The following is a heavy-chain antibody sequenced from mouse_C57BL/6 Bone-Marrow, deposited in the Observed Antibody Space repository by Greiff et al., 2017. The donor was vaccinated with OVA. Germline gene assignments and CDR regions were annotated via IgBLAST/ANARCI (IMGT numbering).Heavy chain of an antibody. CDR2: ISDGGSYT. J-gene: IGHJ4*01. D-gene: IGHD2-5*01. CDR3: ARDGSNYVDYYAMDY. CDR1: GFTFSSYA. Sequence: EVKLEESGGGLVKPGGSLKLSCAASGFTFSSYAMSWVRQTPEKRLEWVATISDGGSYTYYPDNVKGRFTISRDNAKNNLYLQMSHLKSEDTAMYYCARDGSNYVDYYAMDYWGQGTSVTVSS. V-gene: IGHV5-4*01.